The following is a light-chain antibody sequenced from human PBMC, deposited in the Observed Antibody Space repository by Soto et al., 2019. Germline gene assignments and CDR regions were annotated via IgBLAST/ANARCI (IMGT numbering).Light chain of an antibody. CDR1: QSVSSY. Sequence: EIVLTQSPATLSLSPGERATLSCRASQSVSSYLAWYQQKPGQAPRLIIYVASSRATGIPARFSGSGSGTDFTLTISSLEPEDFAVYYWQQRINWPPLTFGGGTKVEIK. CDR2: VAS. J-gene: IGKJ4*01. V-gene: IGKV3-11*01. CDR3: QQRINWPPLT.